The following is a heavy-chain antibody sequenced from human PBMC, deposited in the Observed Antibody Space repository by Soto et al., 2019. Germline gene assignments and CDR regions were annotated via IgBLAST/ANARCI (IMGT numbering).Heavy chain of an antibody. V-gene: IGHV3-23*01. J-gene: IGHJ1*01. Sequence: VQLLESGGGLVQPGGSLRLSCAASGFTFSSYAMSWVRQAPGKGLEWVSAISGRGGSTYYADSVKGRFTISRDNSKNTLYLQMNSLRAENTAIYYCAKSIAVAGPGGYFQHWGQGTLVTVSS. CDR3: AKSIAVAGPGGYFQH. CDR1: GFTFSSYA. CDR2: ISGRGGST. D-gene: IGHD6-19*01.